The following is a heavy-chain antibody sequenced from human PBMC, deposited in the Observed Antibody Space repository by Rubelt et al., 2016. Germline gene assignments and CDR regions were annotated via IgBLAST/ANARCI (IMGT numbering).Heavy chain of an antibody. V-gene: IGHV1-58*01. D-gene: IGHD2-2*01. CDR2: IVVGVGKT. CDR1: GFTFTSSA. J-gene: IGHJ3*02. CDR3: AREDIVVVPAGHAFDI. Sequence: QMQLVQSGPEVKKPGTSVTVSCKASGFTFTSSAVQWVRQPRGRRLEWLGWIVVGVGKTNYAQGLLERVTITRDMSTSTAYMELSSLSSEDTAVYYCAREDIVVVPAGHAFDIWGQGTMVTVSS.